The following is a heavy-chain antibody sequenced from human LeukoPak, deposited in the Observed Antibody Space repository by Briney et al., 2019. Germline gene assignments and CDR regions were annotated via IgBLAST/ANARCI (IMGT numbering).Heavy chain of an antibody. V-gene: IGHV1-69*06. CDR3: ARALYYDSTTHHIFDY. CDR2: IIPIFGTA. CDR1: GGTFSSYA. D-gene: IGHD3-22*01. J-gene: IGHJ4*02. Sequence: SVKVSCKASGGTFSSYAISWVRQAPGQGLEWMGGIIPIFGTANYAQKFQGRVTITADKSTSTAYMELSSLRSEDTAVYYCARALYYDSTTHHIFDYWGQGTLVTVSS.